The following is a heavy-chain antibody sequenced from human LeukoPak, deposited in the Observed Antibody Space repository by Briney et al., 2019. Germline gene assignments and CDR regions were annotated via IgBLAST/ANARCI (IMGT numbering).Heavy chain of an antibody. CDR1: GGTFSSYA. Sequence: SVKVSCKASGGTFSSYAISWVRQAPGQGLEWMGGIIPIFGTANYAQKFQGRVTITADESTSTAYMELSSLRSEDTAVYHCARVGSLYCSGGSCYWFDPWGQGTLVTVSS. J-gene: IGHJ5*02. CDR2: IIPIFGTA. CDR3: ARVGSLYCSGGSCYWFDP. V-gene: IGHV1-69*01. D-gene: IGHD2-15*01.